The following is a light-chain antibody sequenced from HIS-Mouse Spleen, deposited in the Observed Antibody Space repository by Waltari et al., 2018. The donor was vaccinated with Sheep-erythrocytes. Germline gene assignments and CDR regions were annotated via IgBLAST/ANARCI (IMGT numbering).Light chain of an antibody. CDR2: EVS. CDR1: SSDVGGYNY. J-gene: IGLJ1*01. CDR3: CSYAGSYNQV. Sequence: QSALTQPRSVSGSPGQSVTISCTGTSSDVGGYNYVSRYQQHPAKAPKLMLCEVSKRPSGAPVRFSGSKSGNTASLTISGLQAEDEADYYCCSYAGSYNQVFATGTKVTVL. V-gene: IGLV2-11*01.